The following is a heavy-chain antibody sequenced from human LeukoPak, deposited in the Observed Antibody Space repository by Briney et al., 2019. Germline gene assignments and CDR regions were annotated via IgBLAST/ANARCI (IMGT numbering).Heavy chain of an antibody. J-gene: IGHJ4*02. CDR3: ARGLYGSGSYYNG. V-gene: IGHV4-34*01. CDR1: GGSFSGYY. CDR2: INHSGST. Sequence: SETLSLTCAVYGGSFSGYYWSWIRQPPGKGLEWIGEINHSGSTNYNPSLKSQVTISVDTSKNQFSLKLSSVTAADTAVYYCARGLYGSGSYYNGWGQGTLVTVSS. D-gene: IGHD3-10*01.